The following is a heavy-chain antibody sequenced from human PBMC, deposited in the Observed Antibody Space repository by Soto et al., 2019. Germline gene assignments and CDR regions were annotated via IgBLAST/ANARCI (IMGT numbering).Heavy chain of an antibody. CDR1: GFTFSDYY. D-gene: IGHD3-16*02. Sequence: QVQLVESGGGLVKPGGSLRLSCAASGFTFSDYYMSWIRQAPGKGLEWVSYISSSSSYTNYADSVKGRFTISRDNAKNPLYWQMNGLGAEAPAVYYCARALEAITFGGVIVLLGYWGQGTLVTVSS. CDR2: ISSSSSYT. J-gene: IGHJ4*02. V-gene: IGHV3-11*05. CDR3: ARALEAITFGGVIVLLGY.